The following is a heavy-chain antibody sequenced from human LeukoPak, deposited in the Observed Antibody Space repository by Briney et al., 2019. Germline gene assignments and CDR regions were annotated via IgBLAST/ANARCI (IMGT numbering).Heavy chain of an antibody. J-gene: IGHJ4*02. CDR2: ISFVGNNK. D-gene: IGHD6-19*01. CDR3: ARPTPSFSSGWYNPYFDY. CDR1: GFTFRSFT. V-gene: IGHV3-30*04. Sequence: PGRSLTLSWAAPGFTFRSFTMQWVRQAPGEGLCWGAGISFVGNNKYYADSVKGRFTISRDNSKNTLYLQMSSLRAEDTSVYYCARPTPSFSSGWYNPYFDYWGEGTLVTVSS.